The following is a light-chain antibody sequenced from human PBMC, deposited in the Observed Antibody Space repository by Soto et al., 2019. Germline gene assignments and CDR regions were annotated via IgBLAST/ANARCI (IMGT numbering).Light chain of an antibody. V-gene: IGKV1-5*03. CDR1: QTISSW. CDR2: KAS. CDR3: QQYNSYSWA. J-gene: IGKJ1*01. Sequence: DIQITQPPSTLSGSVGDRVTITCRASQTISSWLAWYQQKPGKAPKLLIYKASTLKSGVPSRFSGSGSGTEFTLTISSLQPDDFATYYCQQYNSYSWAFGQGTKVDIK.